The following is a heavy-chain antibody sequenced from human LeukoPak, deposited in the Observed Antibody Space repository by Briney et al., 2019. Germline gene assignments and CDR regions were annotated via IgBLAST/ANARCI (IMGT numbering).Heavy chain of an antibody. CDR3: ARSGYDSGYYYYMDV. V-gene: IGHV4-38-2*02. Sequence: SETLSLTCTVSGYSISNGYYWGWIRQPPGKGLEWIGSIYHSGSTYYNPSLKSRVTISVDTSENQFSLKLSSVTAADTAVYYCARSGYDSGYYYYMDVWGKGTTVTVSS. CDR2: IYHSGST. CDR1: GYSISNGYY. J-gene: IGHJ6*03. D-gene: IGHD5-12*01.